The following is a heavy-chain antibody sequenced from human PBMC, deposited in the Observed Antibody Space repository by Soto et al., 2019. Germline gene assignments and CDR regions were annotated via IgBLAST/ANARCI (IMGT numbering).Heavy chain of an antibody. CDR2: MYYSGST. J-gene: IGHJ5*02. D-gene: IGHD1-26*01. V-gene: IGHV4-31*03. Sequence: SETLSLTCTVSGDSISSGSYYWNWIRQHPGKGLGWIGYMYYSGSTYYNPSLKSRITISRDTSKNQFSLRLSSVTAADTAMYYCERDKHEVGRPGFDTWGQGILVTVSS. CDR1: GDSISSGSYY. CDR3: ERDKHEVGRPGFDT.